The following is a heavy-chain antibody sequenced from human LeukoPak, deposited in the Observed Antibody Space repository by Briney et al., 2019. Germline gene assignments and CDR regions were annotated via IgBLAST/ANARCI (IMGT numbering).Heavy chain of an antibody. V-gene: IGHV3-53*05. D-gene: IGHD6-13*01. CDR2: LYSGGTT. CDR3: ASPGPGGAAAGLFDY. Sequence: GGSLRLSCAAFGFTVSNNFLSWVRQAPGKGLEWVSVLYSGGTTFYAGSVEGRFTISRDNSMNTLYLQMKSLRPEDTAVYYCASPGPGGAAAGLFDYWGQGTLVTVSS. J-gene: IGHJ4*02. CDR1: GFTVSNNF.